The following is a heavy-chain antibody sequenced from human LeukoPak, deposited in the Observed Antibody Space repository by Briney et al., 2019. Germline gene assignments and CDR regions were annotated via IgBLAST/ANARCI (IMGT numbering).Heavy chain of an antibody. Sequence: GGSLRLSCAASGFTFSSYWMSWVRQAPGKGLEWVANIKQDGSEKYYVDSVKGRFTISRDNSKNTLYLQMNSLRAEDTAVYYCARDLVGAPRGYWGQGTLVTVSS. CDR1: GFTFSSYW. D-gene: IGHD1-26*01. CDR3: ARDLVGAPRGY. CDR2: IKQDGSEK. V-gene: IGHV3-7*03. J-gene: IGHJ4*02.